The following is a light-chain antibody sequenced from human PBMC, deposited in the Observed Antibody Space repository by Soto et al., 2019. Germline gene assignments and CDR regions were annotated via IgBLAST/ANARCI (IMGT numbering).Light chain of an antibody. V-gene: IGLV2-14*01. CDR2: DVS. CDR1: SSDVGGYNY. J-gene: IGLJ2*01. Sequence: QSALTQPASVSGSPGQSITISCTGTSSDVGGYNYVSWYQQHPGKAPKLMIYDVSNRPSGVSNRFSGSKSGNTASLTISGLQAEDEADNYCSSYTSSSILFGGGTKLTVL. CDR3: SSYTSSSIL.